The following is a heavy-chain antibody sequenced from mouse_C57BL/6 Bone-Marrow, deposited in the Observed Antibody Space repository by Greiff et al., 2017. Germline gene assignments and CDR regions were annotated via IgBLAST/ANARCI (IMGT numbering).Heavy chain of an antibody. D-gene: IGHD3-2*02. V-gene: IGHV1-49*01. J-gene: IGHJ3*01. Sequence: LMESGAGLVRPGSSLKLSCKASYFAFMDSALPWVPQTPGNGLEWIASFTMFSDATEYSATFKGKVTLTANTSSSTAYMERSSLTSEYSAVYYWARGTAQASFAYWGKGTLVTVSA. CDR2: FTMFSDAT. CDR3: ARGTAQASFAY. CDR1: YFAFMDSA.